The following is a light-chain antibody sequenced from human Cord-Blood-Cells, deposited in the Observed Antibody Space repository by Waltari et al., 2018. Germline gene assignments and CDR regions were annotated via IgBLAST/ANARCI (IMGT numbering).Light chain of an antibody. CDR2: GAS. Sequence: EIVLTQSPGTLSLSPGERATLSCRASQSVSSSYLAWYQQKPGQAPRLLIYGASSRATDIPDRFSGSGSGTDFTLTISRLEPEDFAVYYCQQYGSSPTFGQGTKVEMK. CDR3: QQYGSSPT. V-gene: IGKV3-20*01. J-gene: IGKJ1*01. CDR1: QSVSSSY.